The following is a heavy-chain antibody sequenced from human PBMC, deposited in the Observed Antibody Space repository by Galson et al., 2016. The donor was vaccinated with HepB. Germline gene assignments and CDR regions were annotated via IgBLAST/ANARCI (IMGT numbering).Heavy chain of an antibody. CDR3: ARDEGFYNGMDV. J-gene: IGHJ6*02. CDR2: IHDSGNT. D-gene: IGHD2-2*02. Sequence: ETLSLTCTVSSDPVTSGTYYWSWVRQSPGKGLDWIGYIHDSGNTNYNPSIKSLVTISRDTSKNQFFLELTSVTAADTAVYYCARDEGFYNGMDVWGQGTTVTVAS. V-gene: IGHV4-61*01. CDR1: SDPVTSGTYY.